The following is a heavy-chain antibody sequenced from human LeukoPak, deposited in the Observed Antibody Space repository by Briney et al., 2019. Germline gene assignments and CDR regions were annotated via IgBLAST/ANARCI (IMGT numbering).Heavy chain of an antibody. V-gene: IGHV3-21*01. CDR3: ARDPTGFSSSWYGLDY. D-gene: IGHD6-13*01. J-gene: IGHJ4*02. Sequence: ETLSLTCAVYGGSFSGYYWSWIRQPPGKGLEWVSSISSSSSYIYYADSVKGRFTISRDNAKNSLYLQMNSLRAEGTAVYYCARDPTGFSSSWYGLDYWGQGTLVTVSS. CDR1: GGSFSGYY. CDR2: ISSSSSYI.